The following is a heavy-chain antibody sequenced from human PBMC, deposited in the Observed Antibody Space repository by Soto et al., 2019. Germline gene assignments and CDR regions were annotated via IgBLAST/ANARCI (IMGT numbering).Heavy chain of an antibody. CDR3: ARDSYMIGSPNEVDY. V-gene: IGHV3-48*02. CDR1: GFTFSSYS. CDR2: ISSSSSTI. J-gene: IGHJ4*02. Sequence: GGSLRLSCAASGFTFSSYSMNWVRQAPGKGLEWVSYISSSSSTIYYADSVKGRFTISRDNAKNSLYLQMNSLRDEDTAVYYCARDSYMIGSPNEVDYWGQGTLVTVSS. D-gene: IGHD1-1*01.